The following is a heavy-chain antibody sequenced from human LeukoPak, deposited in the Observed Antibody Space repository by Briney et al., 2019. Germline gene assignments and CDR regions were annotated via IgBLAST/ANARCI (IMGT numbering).Heavy chain of an antibody. Sequence: ASVKVSCKASGYTFTGSQMHWVRQAPGQGLEWMGWINPKSGGTKYAQKFQGRVTMTRDTSISTSYMELNRLRSDDTAVYYCARVVSGGVIWAYWGQGTLVTVSS. D-gene: IGHD3-16*01. CDR2: INPKSGGT. J-gene: IGHJ4*02. CDR1: GYTFTGSQ. V-gene: IGHV1-2*02. CDR3: ARVVSGGVIWAY.